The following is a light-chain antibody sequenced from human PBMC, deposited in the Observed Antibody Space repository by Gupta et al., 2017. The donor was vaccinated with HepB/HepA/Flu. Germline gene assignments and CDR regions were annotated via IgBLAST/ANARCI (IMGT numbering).Light chain of an antibody. Sequence: EVVITQSPLFLPRTLGQPASIPCMSSQRLVSVDGNTFLNWFHQRPGQSPRRLIHKVSNRDSGVPDRFSGSGSETEFTLRIRRVEAEDVGFYYCMQVTYWPPMCSFGQGTKLEI. CDR3: MQVTYWPPMCS. V-gene: IGKV2-30*01. CDR1: QRLVSVDGNTF. CDR2: KVS. J-gene: IGKJ2*04.